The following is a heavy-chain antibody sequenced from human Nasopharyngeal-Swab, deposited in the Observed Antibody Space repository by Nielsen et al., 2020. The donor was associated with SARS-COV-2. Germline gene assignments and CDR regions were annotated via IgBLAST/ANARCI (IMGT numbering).Heavy chain of an antibody. Sequence: GESLKISCSASGFTFRSYAINWVRQGPGKGLEWVSEISGSGGTTYYADSVKGRFTISRDNSKNTLHLQMNSLRVEDTGVYYCAKDLHSSSWPVGYWGQGTLVTVSS. CDR2: ISGSGGTT. CDR1: GFTFRSYA. CDR3: AKDLHSSSWPVGY. J-gene: IGHJ4*02. V-gene: IGHV3-23*01. D-gene: IGHD6-6*01.